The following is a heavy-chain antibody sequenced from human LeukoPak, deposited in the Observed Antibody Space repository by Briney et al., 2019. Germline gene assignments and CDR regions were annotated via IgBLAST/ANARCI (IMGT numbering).Heavy chain of an antibody. Sequence: PGGSLRLSCAASGFTFSSYSMNWVRQAPGRGLEWVSYISSSSSTIYYADSVKGRFTISRDNSKNTLYLQMSSLRAEDTAVYYCAKGLQRGRIPEKYYFDYWGQGTLVTVSS. CDR2: ISSSSSTI. CDR1: GFTFSSYS. CDR3: AKGLQRGRIPEKYYFDY. V-gene: IGHV3-48*01. J-gene: IGHJ4*02. D-gene: IGHD2-21*01.